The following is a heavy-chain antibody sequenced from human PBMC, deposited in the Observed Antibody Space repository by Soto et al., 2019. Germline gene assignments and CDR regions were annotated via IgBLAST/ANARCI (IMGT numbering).Heavy chain of an antibody. J-gene: IGHJ3*01. CDR2: IHPIFGTT. Sequence: QVQLVQSGAEVKRPESSVKVSCKVSGGTFSNYAINWVRQAPGQGLEWMGGIHPIFGTTSYAQTFQGRLTITADKSTSTAYMDLSSLRSEDTAVYYCAGPRSLLHYVFDLWGQGTAVTVSS. CDR3: AGPRSLLHYVFDL. CDR1: GGTFSNYA. D-gene: IGHD2-15*01. V-gene: IGHV1-69*06.